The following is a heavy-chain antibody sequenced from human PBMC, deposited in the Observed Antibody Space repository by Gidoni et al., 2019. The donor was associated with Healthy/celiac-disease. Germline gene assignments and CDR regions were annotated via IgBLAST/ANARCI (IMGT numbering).Heavy chain of an antibody. CDR2: IYYSGST. CDR1: GGSIRSRSYY. D-gene: IGHD6-13*01. CDR3: ARSGSSSWYLSWYFDL. Sequence: QLQLQESGPGLVMPSETLSLTCTFSGGSIRSRSYYWGWIRPPPGKGLEWIGSIYYSGSTYYNPSLKSRVTISVDTSKNQFSLKLSSVTAADTAVYYCARSGSSSWYLSWYFDLWGRGTLVTVSS. V-gene: IGHV4-39*01. J-gene: IGHJ2*01.